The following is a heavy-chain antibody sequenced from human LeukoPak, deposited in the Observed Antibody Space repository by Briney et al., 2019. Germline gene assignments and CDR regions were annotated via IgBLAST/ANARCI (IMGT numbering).Heavy chain of an antibody. Sequence: TSETLSLTCTVSGGSISSYYWSWIRQPAGKGLEWIGRIYTSGSTNYNPSLKSRVTMSVDTSKNQFSLKLSSVTAADTAVYYCARDTGLRGDHAFDIWGQGTMVTVSS. CDR1: GGSISSYY. J-gene: IGHJ3*02. CDR2: IYTSGST. V-gene: IGHV4-4*07. CDR3: ARDTGLRGDHAFDI. D-gene: IGHD7-27*01.